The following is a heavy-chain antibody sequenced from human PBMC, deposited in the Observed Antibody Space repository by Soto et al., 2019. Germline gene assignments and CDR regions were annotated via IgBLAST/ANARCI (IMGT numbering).Heavy chain of an antibody. D-gene: IGHD4-17*01. V-gene: IGHV3-73*01. Sequence: GGSLRLSCAASGFTFSGSAMHWVRQASGKGLEWVGRIRSKANSYATAYAASVKGRFTISRDDSKNTAYLQMNSLKTEDTAVYYCRRYGDYPTLPDLIDYWGQGTLVTFSS. J-gene: IGHJ4*02. CDR1: GFTFSGSA. CDR3: RRYGDYPTLPDLIDY. CDR2: IRSKANSYAT.